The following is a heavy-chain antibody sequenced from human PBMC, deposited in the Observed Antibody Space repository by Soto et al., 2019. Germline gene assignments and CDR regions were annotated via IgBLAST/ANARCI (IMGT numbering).Heavy chain of an antibody. V-gene: IGHV1-2*04. D-gene: IGHD2-8*01. CDR1: GYTFTGYY. J-gene: IGHJ4*02. CDR3: ARGGRYCTNGVCYSDLDY. Sequence: ASVKVSCKASGYTFTGYYMHWVRQAPGQGLEWMGWINPNSGGTNYAQKFQGWVTMTRDTSISTAYMELSRLRSDDTAVYYCARGGRYCTNGVCYSDLDYWGQGTLVTVSS. CDR2: INPNSGGT.